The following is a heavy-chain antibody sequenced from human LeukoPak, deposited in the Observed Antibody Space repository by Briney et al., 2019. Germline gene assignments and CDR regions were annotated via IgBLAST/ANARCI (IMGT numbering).Heavy chain of an antibody. CDR2: IYYSGST. CDR3: TSLYCSGGSCYSNWFDP. J-gene: IGHJ5*02. Sequence: PSETLSLTCTVSGGSISSYYWSWIRQPPGKGLEWIGYIYYSGSTNYNPSLKSRVTISVDTSKNQFSLKLSSVTAADTAVYYCTSLYCSGGSCYSNWFDPWGQGTLVTVSS. V-gene: IGHV4-59*12. D-gene: IGHD2-15*01. CDR1: GGSISSYY.